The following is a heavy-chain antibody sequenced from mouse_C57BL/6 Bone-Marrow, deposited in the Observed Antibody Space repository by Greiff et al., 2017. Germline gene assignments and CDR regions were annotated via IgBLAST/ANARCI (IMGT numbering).Heavy chain of an antibody. V-gene: IGHV1-63*01. D-gene: IGHD2-3*01. Sequence: QVQLKESGAELVRPGTSVKMSCKASGYTFTNYWIGWAKQRPGHGLEWIGDIYPGGGYTNYNEKFKGKATLTADKSSSTAYMQFSSLTSEDSAIYYCARFGWFYYFDYWGQGTTLTVSS. J-gene: IGHJ2*01. CDR3: ARFGWFYYFDY. CDR1: GYTFTNYW. CDR2: IYPGGGYT.